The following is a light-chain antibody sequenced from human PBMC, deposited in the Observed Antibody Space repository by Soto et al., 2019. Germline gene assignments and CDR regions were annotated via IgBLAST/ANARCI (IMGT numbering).Light chain of an antibody. V-gene: IGKV2D-29*01. CDR2: EVS. CDR3: MQSIEVPG. J-gene: IGKJ2*03. Sequence: IVMIQTPLSLSVTPGQPASISCKSSQSLLHTNGRNYLYWYVQKAGQPPQLLMYEVSNRFSGVPERFSGSGSGTDFTLKISRVEADDVGIYYCMQSIEVPGFGQVTKLEIK. CDR1: QSLLHTNGRNY.